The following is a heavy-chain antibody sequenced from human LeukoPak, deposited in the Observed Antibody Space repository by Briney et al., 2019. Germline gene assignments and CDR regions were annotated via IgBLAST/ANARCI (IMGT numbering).Heavy chain of an antibody. Sequence: GESLKISCKGSGYSFTSYWIGWVRQMPGKGLEWMGIIYPGDSDTRYSPSFQGQVTISADKSISTAYLQWSSLKASDTAMYYCARRGLSSGRYGAFDIWGQGTMVTVSS. D-gene: IGHD6-19*01. J-gene: IGHJ3*02. CDR1: GYSFTSYW. V-gene: IGHV5-51*01. CDR3: ARRGLSSGRYGAFDI. CDR2: IYPGDSDT.